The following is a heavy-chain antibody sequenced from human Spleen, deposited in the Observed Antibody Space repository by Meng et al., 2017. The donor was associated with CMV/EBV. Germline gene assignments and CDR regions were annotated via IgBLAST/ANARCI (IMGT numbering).Heavy chain of an antibody. V-gene: IGHV1-18*01. D-gene: IGHD3/OR15-3a*01. CDR1: AYTFTNYG. CDR2: IRTDNGDT. J-gene: IGHJ4*02. CDR3: ARDLFGLVISPAVF. Sequence: VSVKVSCKASAYTFTNYGITWVRQAPGQGLEWMGWIRTDNGDTNYAQKVQGRVTMTTDTSTTTAYMELRSLTSDDTAVYYCARDLFGLVISPAVFWGQGTLVTVSS.